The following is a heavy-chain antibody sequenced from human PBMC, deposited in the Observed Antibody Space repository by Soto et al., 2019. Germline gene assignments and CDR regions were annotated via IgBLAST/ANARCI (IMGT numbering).Heavy chain of an antibody. CDR3: ARNPRQLRFLEWLFAFDP. CDR2: MNPNSGNT. V-gene: IGHV1-8*01. Sequence: ASVKVSCKASGYTFTSYDINWVRQATGQGLEWMGWMNPNSGNTGYAQKFQGRVTMTRNTSISTAYMELSSLRSEDTAVYYCARNPRQLRFLEWLFAFDPWGQGTLVTVSS. CDR1: GYTFTSYD. J-gene: IGHJ5*02. D-gene: IGHD3-3*01.